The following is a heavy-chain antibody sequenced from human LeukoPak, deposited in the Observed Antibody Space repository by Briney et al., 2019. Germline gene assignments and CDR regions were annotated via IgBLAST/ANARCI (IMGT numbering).Heavy chain of an antibody. Sequence: ASVKVSFKASGYTFTSYDINWVRQATGQGLEWMGWMNPNSGNTGYAQKFQGRVTITRNTSISTAYMELSSLRSEDTAVYYCARGGGAVVTHDAFDIWGQGTMVTVSS. CDR2: MNPNSGNT. CDR3: ARGGGAVVTHDAFDI. V-gene: IGHV1-8*03. D-gene: IGHD3-22*01. CDR1: GYTFTSYD. J-gene: IGHJ3*02.